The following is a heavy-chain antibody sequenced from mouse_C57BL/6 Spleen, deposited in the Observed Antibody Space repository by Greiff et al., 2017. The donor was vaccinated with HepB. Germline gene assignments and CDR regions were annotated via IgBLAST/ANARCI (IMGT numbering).Heavy chain of an antibody. J-gene: IGHJ4*01. Sequence: EVKVEESGGGLVQPGGSMKLSCVASGFTFSNYWMNWVRQSPEKGLEWVAQIRLKSDNYATHYAESVKGRFTISRDDSKSSVYLQMNNLRAEDTGIYYCTGPHPWAMDYWGQGTSVTVSS. CDR2: IRLKSDNYAT. V-gene: IGHV6-3*01. CDR1: GFTFSNYW. CDR3: TGPHPWAMDY.